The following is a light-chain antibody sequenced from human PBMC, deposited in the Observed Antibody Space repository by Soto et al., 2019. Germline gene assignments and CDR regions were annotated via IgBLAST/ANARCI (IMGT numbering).Light chain of an antibody. V-gene: IGKV3-15*01. Sequence: ETVMTQSPATLSLSPGERATLSCRASQSVSTNLAWYQQKPGQAPRLLIYAASTRATGIPARFSGSGSGTAFTLTISTLQSEYFAVYYCHHYNKCPSFTFGPGTKVHIK. J-gene: IGKJ3*01. CDR3: HHYNKCPSFT. CDR2: AAS. CDR1: QSVSTN.